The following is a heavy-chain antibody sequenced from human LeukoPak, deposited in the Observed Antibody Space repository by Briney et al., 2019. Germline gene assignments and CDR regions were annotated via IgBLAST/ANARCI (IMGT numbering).Heavy chain of an antibody. V-gene: IGHV3-30*18. CDR2: ISYDGSNK. CDR1: GFTFSNYG. J-gene: IGHJ5*02. D-gene: IGHD3-22*01. CDR3: AKGQIVVVITAWFDP. Sequence: PGGSLRLSCAASGFTFSNYGMHWVRQAPGKGLEWVAVISYDGSNKYYADSVKGRFTISRDNSENTLYLQMNSLRAEDTAVYYCAKGQIVVVITAWFDPWGQGTLVTVSS.